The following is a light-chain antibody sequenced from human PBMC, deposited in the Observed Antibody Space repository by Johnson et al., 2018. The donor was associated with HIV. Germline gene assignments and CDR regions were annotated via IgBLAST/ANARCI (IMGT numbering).Light chain of an antibody. J-gene: IGLJ1*01. CDR3: GTWDNSLNVYV. CDR1: SSNIENNY. CDR2: DNN. V-gene: IGLV1-51*01. Sequence: QAVLTQPPSVSAASGQKVDISCSGSSSNIENNYLSWYQQLPHTAPKLLISDNNKRPSGIPDRFSGSKSGATATLDITGLQTGDEADYYCGTWDNSLNVYVFWTGTKVTVL.